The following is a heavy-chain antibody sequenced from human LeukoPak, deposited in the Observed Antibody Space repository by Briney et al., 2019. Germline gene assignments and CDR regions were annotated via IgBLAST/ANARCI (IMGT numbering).Heavy chain of an antibody. CDR1: GGTFSSYA. V-gene: IGHV1-69*06. CDR2: IIPIFGTA. Sequence: AASVKVSCKASGGTFSSYAISWVRQAPGQGLEWMGGIIPIFGTANYAQKFQGRVTITADKSTSTAYMELSSLRSEDTAVYYCASRDVGYSYGYYYYMDVWGKGTTVTVSS. D-gene: IGHD5-18*01. CDR3: ASRDVGYSYGYYYYMDV. J-gene: IGHJ6*03.